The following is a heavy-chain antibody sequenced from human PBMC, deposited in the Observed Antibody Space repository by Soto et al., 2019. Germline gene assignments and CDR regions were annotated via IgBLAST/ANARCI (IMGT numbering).Heavy chain of an antibody. CDR3: TTDSYITSIIVRFDY. Sequence: EVRLVESGGGLVKPGGSLRPSCAASGFTFSNAWINWVRQAPGKGLEWVGRVKSKTDGGTTDFAAPVKGRFAISGDDSKNMVYLEMNSLKTEDTGIYYCTTDSYITSIIVRFDYWGHGTLVTVSS. D-gene: IGHD3-22*01. CDR1: GFTFSNAW. J-gene: IGHJ4*01. V-gene: IGHV3-15*07. CDR2: VKSKTDGGTT.